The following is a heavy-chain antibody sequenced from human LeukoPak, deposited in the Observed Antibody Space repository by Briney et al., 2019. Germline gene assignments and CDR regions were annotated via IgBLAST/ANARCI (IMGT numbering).Heavy chain of an antibody. CDR3: ARLARTALLSGFDY. CDR2: INSDGSST. Sequence: GGSLRLSCAASGFTFSSYAMSWVRQAPGKGLVWVSRINSDGSSTSYADSVKGRFTISRDNAKNTLYLQMDSLRAEDTAVYYCARLARTALLSGFDYWGQGTLVTVSS. D-gene: IGHD2-21*02. CDR1: GFTFSSYA. J-gene: IGHJ4*02. V-gene: IGHV3-74*01.